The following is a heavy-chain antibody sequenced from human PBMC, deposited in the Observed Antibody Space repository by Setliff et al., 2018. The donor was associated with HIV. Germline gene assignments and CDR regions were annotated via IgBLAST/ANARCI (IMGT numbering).Heavy chain of an antibody. CDR2: IHPVDSDA. CDR1: EYSFTSHW. Sequence: PGESLKISCKGSEYSFTSHWIGWVRQMPGKGLEWMGIIHPVDSDARYSPSFQGQVTMSVDNSINTAYLQWGSLKASDTAFYYCARHRHTAAGTLDAFDLWGQGTMVTV. V-gene: IGHV5-51*01. D-gene: IGHD6-13*01. CDR3: ARHRHTAAGTLDAFDL. J-gene: IGHJ3*01.